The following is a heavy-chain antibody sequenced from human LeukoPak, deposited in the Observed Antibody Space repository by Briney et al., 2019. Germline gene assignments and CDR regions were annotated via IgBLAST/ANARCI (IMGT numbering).Heavy chain of an antibody. D-gene: IGHD3-9*01. CDR3: ASANYDILTGYYYFDY. V-gene: IGHV4-30-2*01. Sequence: SETLSLTCTVSGGSISSGGYYWSWIRQPPGKGLEWIGYIYHSGSTYYNPSLKSRVTISVDRSKNQFSLKLSSVTAGDTAVYYCASANYDILTGYYYFDYWGQGTLVTVSS. CDR2: IYHSGST. CDR1: GGSISSGGYY. J-gene: IGHJ4*02.